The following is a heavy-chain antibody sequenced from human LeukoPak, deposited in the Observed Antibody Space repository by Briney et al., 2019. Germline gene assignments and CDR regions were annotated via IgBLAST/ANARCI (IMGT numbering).Heavy chain of an antibody. CDR1: GYAFTNYY. J-gene: IGHJ4*02. CDR3: ARDRLLGDGYNDYFDY. CDR2: INPSGGTT. D-gene: IGHD5-24*01. Sequence: ASVTVSCKSAGYAFTNYYIHWVRQAPGQGLEWMGVINPSGGTTSYAQKVLGKVPMTRDTSTSTVYMELSSLRSEDTAVSYCARDRLLGDGYNDYFDYWGQGTLVTVSS. V-gene: IGHV1-46*01.